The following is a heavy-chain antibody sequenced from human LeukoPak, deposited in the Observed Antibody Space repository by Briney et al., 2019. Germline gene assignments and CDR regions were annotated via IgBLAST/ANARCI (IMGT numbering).Heavy chain of an antibody. D-gene: IGHD4-17*01. J-gene: IGHJ4*02. V-gene: IGHV4-59*08. CDR1: GGSFRSSY. CDR2: IDYSGNT. CDR3: ARATSYGDYVDY. Sequence: SETLSLTCTVSGGSFRSSYWTWTRQPPGQGLEWIGYIDYSGNTNYSPSLKSRVTISVDTANTQFSLKLSSVTAADTAVYYCARATSYGDYVDYWGQGTLVTVSS.